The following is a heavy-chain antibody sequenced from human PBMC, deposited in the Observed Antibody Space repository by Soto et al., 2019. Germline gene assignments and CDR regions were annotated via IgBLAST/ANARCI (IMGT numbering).Heavy chain of an antibody. J-gene: IGHJ6*03. CDR2: ISSSGSSI. V-gene: IGHV3-11*01. CDR3: ARRNSFMDV. D-gene: IGHD2-21*01. Sequence: PLTLSCTSSEFSFDTYARSLVRQTPLKGLEFFSYISSSGSSIYYADSVKGRFTISRDNAKNSLYLQMNSLSADDTAVYYCARRNSFMDVWGKGTTVTVSS. CDR1: EFSFDTYA.